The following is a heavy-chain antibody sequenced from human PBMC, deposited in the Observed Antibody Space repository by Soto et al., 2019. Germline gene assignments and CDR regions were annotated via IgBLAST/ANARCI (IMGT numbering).Heavy chain of an antibody. Sequence: SLRLSCAASGFTFSSYGMHWVRQAPGKGLEWVALISYDGRSIYYRDSVMDRFTISRDNSKNTLFLEMDSLRAEDTAVYYCAKDPPSMVRGVTNYFDYWGQGIQVTVSS. V-gene: IGHV3-30*18. CDR2: ISYDGRSI. D-gene: IGHD3-10*01. CDR1: GFTFSSYG. J-gene: IGHJ4*02. CDR3: AKDPPSMVRGVTNYFDY.